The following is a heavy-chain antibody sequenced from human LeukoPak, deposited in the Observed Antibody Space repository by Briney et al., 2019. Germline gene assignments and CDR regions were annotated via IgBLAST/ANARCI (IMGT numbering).Heavy chain of an antibody. CDR1: GFTFSNAW. CDR2: IKSKTDGGTT. CDR3: TTRIGYCSGGSCSAVDY. V-gene: IGHV3-15*01. Sequence: GGSLRLSCAASGFTFSNAWMSWVRQAPGKGLEWVGRIKSKTDGGTTDYAAPVKGRFTISRDDSKNTLYLQMNGLKTEDTAVYYCTTRIGYCSGGSCSAVDYWGQGTLVTVSS. J-gene: IGHJ4*02. D-gene: IGHD2-15*01.